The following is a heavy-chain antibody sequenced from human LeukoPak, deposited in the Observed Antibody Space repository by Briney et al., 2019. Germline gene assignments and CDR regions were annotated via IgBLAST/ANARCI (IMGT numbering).Heavy chain of an antibody. Sequence: GGSLRLSCAASGFTMSHYGVSWVRQASGKGLEWISGIRSAVETTHYADSVKGRFIISRDNSKNALSLQLNSLRPEDTALYYCAKHFCTGLDCSLFDSWGQGTLVTVSS. J-gene: IGHJ4*02. D-gene: IGHD3/OR15-3a*01. CDR2: IRSAVETT. V-gene: IGHV3-23*01. CDR3: AKHFCTGLDCSLFDS. CDR1: GFTMSHYG.